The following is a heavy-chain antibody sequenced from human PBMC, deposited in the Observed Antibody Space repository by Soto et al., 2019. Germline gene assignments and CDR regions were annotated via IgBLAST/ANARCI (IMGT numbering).Heavy chain of an antibody. V-gene: IGHV4-4*02. CDR2: IYHSGST. CDR3: ARETTVNTDYYYYGMDV. D-gene: IGHD4-4*01. J-gene: IGHJ6*02. Sequence: PSETLSLTCAVSGGSISSSNWWSWVRQPPGKGLEWIGEIYHSGSTNYNPSLKSRVTISVDKSKNQFSLKLSSVTAADTAVYYCARETTVNTDYYYYGMDVWGQGTTVTVSS. CDR1: GGSISSSNW.